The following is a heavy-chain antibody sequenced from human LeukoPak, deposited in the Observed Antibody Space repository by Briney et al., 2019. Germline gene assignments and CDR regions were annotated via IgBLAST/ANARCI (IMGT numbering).Heavy chain of an antibody. Sequence: SETLSLTCAVYGGSFSGYYWSWIRQPPGKGLEWIGEINHSGSTNYNPSLKSRVTISVDTSKNQFSLKLSSVTAADTAVYYCASGQGPADYWGKGTLVTVSS. J-gene: IGHJ4*02. CDR3: ASGQGPADY. CDR1: GGSFSGYY. V-gene: IGHV4-34*01. CDR2: INHSGST.